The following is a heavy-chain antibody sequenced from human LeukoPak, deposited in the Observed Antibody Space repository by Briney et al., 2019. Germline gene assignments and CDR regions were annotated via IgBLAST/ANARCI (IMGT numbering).Heavy chain of an antibody. CDR1: GFTFSTYA. CDR3: ARGGQWLDPFDY. J-gene: IGHJ4*02. Sequence: PGGSLRLSCAASGFTFSTYAMSWVRQAPGKGLEWVSTMTGSGGTTYYADSVRGRFTISISRDNPRNTVFLRMNILRVEDTAVYCCARGGQWLDPFDYWGQGTLVIVSS. CDR2: MTGSGGTT. V-gene: IGHV3-23*01. D-gene: IGHD6-19*01.